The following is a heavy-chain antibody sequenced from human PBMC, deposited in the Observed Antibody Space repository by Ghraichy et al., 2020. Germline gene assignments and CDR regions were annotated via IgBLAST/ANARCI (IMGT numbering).Heavy chain of an antibody. Sequence: GESLNISCKGSGYSFTSYWIGWVRQMPGKGLEWMGIIYPGDSDTRYSPSFQGQVTISADKSISTAYLQWSSLKASDTAMYYCASPPLYCSSTSCHDAFDIWGQGTMVTVSS. J-gene: IGHJ3*02. CDR2: IYPGDSDT. V-gene: IGHV5-51*01. CDR3: ASPPLYCSSTSCHDAFDI. D-gene: IGHD2-2*01. CDR1: GYSFTSYW.